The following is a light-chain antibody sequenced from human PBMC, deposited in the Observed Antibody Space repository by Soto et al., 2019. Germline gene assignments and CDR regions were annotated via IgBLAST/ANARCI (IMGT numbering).Light chain of an antibody. CDR3: QQYGSSSIT. J-gene: IGKJ5*01. CDR2: GAS. V-gene: IGKV3-20*01. CDR1: QSVSSS. Sequence: DMVMTQSPATLSVSPGERATLSCRASQSVSSSLAWYQQKPGRSPRLLIYGASTRAIGIPDRFSGSGSGTDFTLTISGLEPEDFAVYYCQQYGSSSITFGQGTRLEIK.